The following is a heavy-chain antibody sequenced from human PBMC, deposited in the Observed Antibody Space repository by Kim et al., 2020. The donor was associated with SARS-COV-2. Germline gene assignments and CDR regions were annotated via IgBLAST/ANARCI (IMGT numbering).Heavy chain of an antibody. V-gene: IGHV1-58*01. J-gene: IGHJ3*02. CDR2: IVVGSGNT. CDR1: GFTFTSSA. D-gene: IGHD3-9*01. Sequence: SVKVSCKASGFTFTSSAVQWVRQARGQRLEWIGWIVVGSGNTNYAQKFQERVTITRDMSTSTAYMELSSLRSEDTAVYYCAAKELRYFDWLLSPPAFDIWGQGTMVTVSS. CDR3: AAKELRYFDWLLSPPAFDI.